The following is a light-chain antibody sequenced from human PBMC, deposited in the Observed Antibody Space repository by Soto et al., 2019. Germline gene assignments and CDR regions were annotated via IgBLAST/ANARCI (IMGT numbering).Light chain of an antibody. CDR1: QSVSNSY. J-gene: IGKJ1*01. CDR2: SAS. V-gene: IGKV3-20*01. CDR3: QQYGSSPPT. Sequence: EIVLTQSPATLSLSPGERATLSCLASQSVSNSYLAWYQQKPGQAPSLLIYSASTRATGISDRFSGSGSGTDFSLTISRLEPEDFAVYYCQQYGSSPPTFGQGTKVDI.